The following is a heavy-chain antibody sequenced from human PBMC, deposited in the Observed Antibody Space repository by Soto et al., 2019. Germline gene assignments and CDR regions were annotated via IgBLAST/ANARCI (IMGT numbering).Heavy chain of an antibody. CDR2: FSLSGTT. J-gene: IGHJ4*02. V-gene: IGHV4-4*07. Sequence: ETLSLTCTASGASITGTSYWSWIRQPAGKGLEWIGRFSLSGTTNYNPALRSRVTMSADVSKNQFSLRLTSVTAADTALYYCARGMTPPGAPAWYYFDSWGQGTLVTVSS. CDR1: GASITGTSY. D-gene: IGHD2-8*02. CDR3: ARGMTPPGAPAWYYFDS.